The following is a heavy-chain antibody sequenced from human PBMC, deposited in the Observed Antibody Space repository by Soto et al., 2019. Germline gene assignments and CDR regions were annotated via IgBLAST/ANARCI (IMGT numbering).Heavy chain of an antibody. V-gene: IGHV1-69*01. CDR1: GGTFDSDG. CDR2: VITMFGTS. D-gene: IGHD6-19*01. J-gene: IGHJ6*02. Sequence: QEQLVQSGPEVKKPGSSVKVSCKASGGTFDSDGISWVRQAPGQGLEWMGGVITMFGTSNFAQKFEGGVTITAGETTTTAFMELTSLRTEDTALYFCASGPPGVAETGDYYYYYSLDVWGQGTAVTVSS. CDR3: ASGPPGVAETGDYYYYYSLDV.